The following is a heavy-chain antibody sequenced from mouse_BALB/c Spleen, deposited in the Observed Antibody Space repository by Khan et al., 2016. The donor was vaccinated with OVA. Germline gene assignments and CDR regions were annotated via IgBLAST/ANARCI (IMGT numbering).Heavy chain of an antibody. CDR2: ISTGGHYT. D-gene: IGHD1-1*01. V-gene: IGHV5-6*01. CDR1: GFTFSTHG. J-gene: IGHJ3*01. Sequence: EVELVESGGDLVKPGGSLKLSCAASGFTFSTHGMSWVRQTPDKRLEWVATISTGGHYTYYPDSVKGRFTISRDNAQNTLYLQMTSLKSEDTAMFYCARLAYYYDSEGFAYWGQGTLVTVSA. CDR3: ARLAYYYDSEGFAY.